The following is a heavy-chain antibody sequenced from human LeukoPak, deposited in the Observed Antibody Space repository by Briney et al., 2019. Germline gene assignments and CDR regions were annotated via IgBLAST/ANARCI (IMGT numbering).Heavy chain of an antibody. Sequence: SETLSLTCTVSGGSTSSSSYYWGWIRQPPGKGLEWIGSIYYSGSTYYNPSLKSRVTISVDTSKNQFSLKLSSVTAADTAVYYCARGLAYSSSWFLCDWFDPWGQGTLVTVSS. CDR2: IYYSGST. D-gene: IGHD6-13*01. J-gene: IGHJ5*02. CDR3: ARGLAYSSSWFLCDWFDP. CDR1: GGSTSSSSYY. V-gene: IGHV4-39*07.